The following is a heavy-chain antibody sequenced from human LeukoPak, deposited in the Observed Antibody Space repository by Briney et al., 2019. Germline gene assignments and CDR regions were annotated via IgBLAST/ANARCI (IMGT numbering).Heavy chain of an antibody. V-gene: IGHV3-7*01. D-gene: IGHD5-18*01. Sequence: GGSLRLSCAASGFTFSSHWMSWVRQAPGKGLEWVANIKKDGSEKYYVDAVKGRFTISRDNAKTSLYLQMNSLRAEDTAVYYCARDLSGIAGYTYGRGVDYWGQGTLVTVSS. CDR2: IKKDGSEK. J-gene: IGHJ4*02. CDR3: ARDLSGIAGYTYGRGVDY. CDR1: GFTFSSHW.